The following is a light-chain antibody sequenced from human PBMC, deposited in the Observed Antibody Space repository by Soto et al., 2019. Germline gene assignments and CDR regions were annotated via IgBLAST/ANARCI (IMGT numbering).Light chain of an antibody. CDR2: EVS. J-gene: IGLJ1*01. V-gene: IGLV2-14*01. CDR1: SIDIAPYNY. CDR3: SSYTSSTNYV. Sequence: QSALAQPASVSGSPGQFLTISCTGTSIDIAPYNYVSWYQQHPGKAPKLIIYEVSYRPSGISNRFSGSKSGNTASLTISGLQAEDEADYYCSSYTSSTNYVFGTGTRSPS.